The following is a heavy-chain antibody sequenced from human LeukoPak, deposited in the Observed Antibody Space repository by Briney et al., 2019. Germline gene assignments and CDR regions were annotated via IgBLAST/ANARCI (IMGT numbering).Heavy chain of an antibody. CDR2: IYYSGST. Sequence: SETLSLTCTVSGGSISSYYWSRIRQPPGKGLEWIGYIYYSGSTNYNPSLKSRVTISVDTSKNQFSLKLSSVTAADTAVYYCARVSPLGGWFDPWGQGTLVTVSS. D-gene: IGHD3-16*01. J-gene: IGHJ5*02. CDR1: GGSISSYY. V-gene: IGHV4-59*01. CDR3: ARVSPLGGWFDP.